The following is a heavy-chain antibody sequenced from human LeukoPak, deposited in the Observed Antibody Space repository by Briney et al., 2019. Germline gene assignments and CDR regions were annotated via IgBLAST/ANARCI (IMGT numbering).Heavy chain of an antibody. CDR1: GFTFSSYS. Sequence: GGSLRLSCAASGFTFSSYSMNWVRQAPGKGLEWVSSISSSSSYIYYADSVKGRFTISRDNAKNSLYLQMNSLRAEDTAVYYCARILAVAGTSAFDIWGQGTVVTVSS. CDR2: ISSSSSYI. V-gene: IGHV3-21*01. CDR3: ARILAVAGTSAFDI. J-gene: IGHJ3*02. D-gene: IGHD6-19*01.